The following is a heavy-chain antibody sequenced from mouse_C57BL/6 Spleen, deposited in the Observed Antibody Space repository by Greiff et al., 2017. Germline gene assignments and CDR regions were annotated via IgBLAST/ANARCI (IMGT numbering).Heavy chain of an antibody. CDR1: GYTFTEYT. Sequence: QVQLQQSGAELVKPGASVKLSCKASGYTFTEYTIHWVKQRSGQGLEWIGWFYPGSGSIKYNEKFKDKATLTADKSSSTVYMELSRLTSEDSAVYFCARHEVEGYYGNYDYFDYWGQGTTLTVSS. CDR3: ARHEVEGYYGNYDYFDY. J-gene: IGHJ2*01. D-gene: IGHD2-1*01. V-gene: IGHV1-62-2*01. CDR2: FYPGSGSI.